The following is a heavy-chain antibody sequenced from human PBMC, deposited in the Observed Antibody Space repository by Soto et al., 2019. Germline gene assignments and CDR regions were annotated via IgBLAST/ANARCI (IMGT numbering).Heavy chain of an antibody. CDR2: IVVGSGNT. J-gene: IGHJ6*02. D-gene: IGHD3-3*01. CDR3: AAPVFWSGYSPYGMDV. V-gene: IGHV1-58*01. Sequence: GASVKVSCKASGFTFTSSAVQWVRQARGQRLEWIGWIVVGSGNTNYAQKFQERVTITRDMSTSTAYMELSSLRSEDTALFYCAAPVFWSGYSPYGMDVWGQGTTVTVSS. CDR1: GFTFTSSA.